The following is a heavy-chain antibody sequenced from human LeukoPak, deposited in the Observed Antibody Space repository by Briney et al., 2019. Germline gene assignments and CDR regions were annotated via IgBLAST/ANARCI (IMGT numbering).Heavy chain of an antibody. CDR3: AKDWTMADKYQLLVGAFDY. CDR1: GFTFSSYA. D-gene: IGHD2-2*01. V-gene: IGHV3-23*01. Sequence: GGSLRLSCAAYGFTFSSYAMSWVRQAPGKGLEWVSAISGSGGSTYYADSVKGRFTISRDNSKNTLYLQMNSLRAEDTAVYYCAKDWTMADKYQLLVGAFDYWGQGTLVTVSS. CDR2: ISGSGGST. J-gene: IGHJ4*02.